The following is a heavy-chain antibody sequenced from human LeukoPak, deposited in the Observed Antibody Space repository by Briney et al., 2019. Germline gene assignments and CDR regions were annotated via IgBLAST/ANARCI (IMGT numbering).Heavy chain of an antibody. V-gene: IGHV3-30*02. CDR2: IRYDGSNK. CDR3: AKDPGAHYYGSGSYRRGSYFDY. D-gene: IGHD3-10*01. Sequence: GGSLRLSCAASGFTFDDYGMSWVRQAPGKGLEWVAFIRYDGSNKYYADSVKGRFTISRDNSKNTLYLQMNSLRDEDTAVYYCAKDPGAHYYGSGSYRRGSYFDYWGQGTLVTVSS. J-gene: IGHJ4*02. CDR1: GFTFDDYG.